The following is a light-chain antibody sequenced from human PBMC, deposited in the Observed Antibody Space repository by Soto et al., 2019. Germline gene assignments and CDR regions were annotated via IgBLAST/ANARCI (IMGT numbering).Light chain of an antibody. CDR1: TSDIGAYNY. J-gene: IGLJ3*02. Sequence: QSALTQPASVSGSPGQSITLSCTGTTSDIGAYNYVSWYQHHPGKAPKLLIYDVTDRPSGVSDRFSGSKSGTTASLTISGLQAEDEADYFCSSYTTINTVVVFVGGTQLTVL. CDR3: SSYTTINTVVV. CDR2: DVT. V-gene: IGLV2-14*03.